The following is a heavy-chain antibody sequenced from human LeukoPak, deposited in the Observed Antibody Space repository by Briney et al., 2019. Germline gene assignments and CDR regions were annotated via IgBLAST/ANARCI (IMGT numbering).Heavy chain of an antibody. D-gene: IGHD6-19*01. CDR2: TYYRSKWYN. CDR3: ARGAVDSSGWYGEFDY. V-gene: IGHV6-1*01. Sequence: SQTLSLTCAISGDSVSSNSAAWNWIRQSPSRGLEWLGRTYYRSKWYNDYAVSVKSRITINPDTSKNQFSLQLNSVTPEDTAVYYCARGAVDSSGWYGEFDYWGQGNLVTVSS. J-gene: IGHJ4*02. CDR1: GDSVSSNSAA.